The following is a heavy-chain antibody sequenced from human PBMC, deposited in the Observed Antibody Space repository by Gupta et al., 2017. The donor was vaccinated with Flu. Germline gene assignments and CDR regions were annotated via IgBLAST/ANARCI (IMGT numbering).Heavy chain of an antibody. V-gene: IGHV1-58*01. CDR3: ASARFNVADWAFDL. CDR1: AFTFSSSA. J-gene: IGHJ3*01. CDR2: IVVGTGVA. Sequence: QMQLVQSGPEVKRPGTSVKVACEAPAFTFSSSAVQWVRQARGQRLEWIGWIVVGTGVADLAKKFRERVTIATKMSTNTAHMKLSSLGSEDSAVYYCASARFNVADWAFDLWGKGTMVTVSS. D-gene: IGHD2-21*01.